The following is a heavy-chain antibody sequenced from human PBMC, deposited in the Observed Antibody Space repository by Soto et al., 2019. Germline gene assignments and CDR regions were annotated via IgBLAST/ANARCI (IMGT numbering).Heavy chain of an antibody. CDR3: AREITGGSAMYFDY. J-gene: IGHJ4*02. D-gene: IGHD2-15*01. Sequence: WTWLRQHPGKGLEWIGYVSHSGSTYYRPSLKGRVTTSIDTSKNQFSLRLTSVTAADAAIYYCAREITGGSAMYFDYWGQGILVTVSS. CDR2: VSHSGST. V-gene: IGHV4-31*02.